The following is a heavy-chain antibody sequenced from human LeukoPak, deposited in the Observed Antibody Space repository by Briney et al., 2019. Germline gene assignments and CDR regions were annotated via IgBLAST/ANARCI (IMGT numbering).Heavy chain of an antibody. V-gene: IGHV3-53*01. D-gene: IGHD4-17*01. Sequence: GGSLRLSCAASGFTISSNYMNWVRQAPGKGLDWVSVISDGGSTYYADSVRGRFTISRDNAKNSLYLQMNSLRAEDTAVYYCARGVATVTTYEYWWFDPWGQGTLVTVSS. CDR3: ARGVATVTTYEYWWFDP. J-gene: IGHJ5*02. CDR1: GFTISSNY. CDR2: ISDGGST.